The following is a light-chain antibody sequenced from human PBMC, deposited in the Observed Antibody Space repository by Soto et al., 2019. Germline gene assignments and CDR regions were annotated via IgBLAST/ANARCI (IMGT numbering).Light chain of an antibody. J-gene: IGLJ2*01. V-gene: IGLV3-1*01. CDR1: KLGEKY. CDR3: QTWDRSTVI. CDR2: EDA. Sequence: SSELTQPPSVSVAPGQTASITCSGYKLGEKYASWYQQKPGQSPVLVIYEDAKRPSRIPERFSGSNSGNTATLTISGTQAMDEADYYCQTWDRSTVIFGGGTKLTVL.